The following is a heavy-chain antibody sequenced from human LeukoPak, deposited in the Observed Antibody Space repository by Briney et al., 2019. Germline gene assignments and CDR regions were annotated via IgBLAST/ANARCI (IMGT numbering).Heavy chain of an antibody. CDR3: ARDPRSNIAARNFDY. CDR2: LKQDGSEI. V-gene: IGHV3-7*01. J-gene: IGHJ4*02. D-gene: IGHD6-6*01. CDR1: DFTFSNYW. Sequence: GGSLRLSCVASDFTFSNYWMSWVRQAPGKGLEWVGNLKQDGSEIYYLDSVKGRFTISRDNTKNSLYLQMNSLRAEDTAVYYCARDPRSNIAARNFDYWGQGTLVTVSS.